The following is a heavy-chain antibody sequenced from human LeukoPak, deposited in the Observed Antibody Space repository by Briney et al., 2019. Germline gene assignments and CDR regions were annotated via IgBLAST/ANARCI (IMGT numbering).Heavy chain of an antibody. V-gene: IGHV3-7*01. D-gene: IGHD4-17*01. CDR3: ARVNYDYGDYLFDY. Sequence: QSGGSLRLSCAASGFPFSSYWMTWVRQAPGKGLEWVANIRKDGSDKYYADSVKGRFTISRDNSKNTLYLQMNSLRAEDTAVYYCARVNYDYGDYLFDYWGQGTLVTVSS. CDR1: GFPFSSYW. J-gene: IGHJ4*02. CDR2: IRKDGSDK.